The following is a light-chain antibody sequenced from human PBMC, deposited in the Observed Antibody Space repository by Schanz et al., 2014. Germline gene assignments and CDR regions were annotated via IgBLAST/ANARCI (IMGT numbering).Light chain of an antibody. V-gene: IGLV2-8*01. CDR2: EVN. J-gene: IGLJ3*02. CDR3: SSYAGSGTWV. Sequence: QSALTQPPSASGSPGQSVTISCSGTSSDVGGYNYVSWYQQYPGKAPKVMIYEVNKRPSGVPDRFSGSKSGNSASLTVSGLQAEDEADYYCSSYAGSGTWVFGGGTKLTVL. CDR1: SSDVGGYNY.